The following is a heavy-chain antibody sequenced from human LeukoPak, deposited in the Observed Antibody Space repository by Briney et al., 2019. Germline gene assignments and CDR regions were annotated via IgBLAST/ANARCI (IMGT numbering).Heavy chain of an antibody. J-gene: IGHJ2*01. V-gene: IGHV1-69*01. CDR2: IIPIFGTA. Sequence: SVKVSCKASGGTFSSYAISWVRQAPGQGLEWMGGIIPIFGTANYAQKFQGRVTITADESTSTAYMELSSLRSEDTAVYYCATAPGAAGYWYFDLWGRGTLVTVSS. CDR3: ATAPGAAGYWYFDL. D-gene: IGHD6-13*01. CDR1: GGTFSSYA.